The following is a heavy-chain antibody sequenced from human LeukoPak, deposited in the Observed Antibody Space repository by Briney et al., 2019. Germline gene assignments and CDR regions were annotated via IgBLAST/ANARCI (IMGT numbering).Heavy chain of an antibody. D-gene: IGHD3-3*01. J-gene: IGHJ4*02. CDR2: ISSSSSYI. CDR1: GFTFSSYS. V-gene: IGHV3-21*01. CDR3: ARDDRLSGYDFWSGYHDY. Sequence: GGSLRLSCAASGFTFSSYSMNWVRQAPGKGLEWVSSISSSSSYIYYADSVKGRYTISRDNAKNSLYLQMNSLRAEDTAVYYCARDDRLSGYDFWSGYHDYWGQGTLVTVSS.